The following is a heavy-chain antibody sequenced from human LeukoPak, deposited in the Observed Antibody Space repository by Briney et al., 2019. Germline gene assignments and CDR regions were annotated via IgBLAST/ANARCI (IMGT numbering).Heavy chain of an antibody. V-gene: IGHV3-33*01. J-gene: IGHJ4*02. D-gene: IGHD2-15*01. Sequence: GGSLRLSCAASGFTFSSYGMHWVRQAPGKGLEWVAVIWYDGSNKYYADSVKGRFTISRDNSKNTLYLQMNSLRAEDTAVYYCARVKGAAARVYYFDYWGQGTLVTVSS. CDR3: ARVKGAAARVYYFDY. CDR2: IWYDGSNK. CDR1: GFTFSSYG.